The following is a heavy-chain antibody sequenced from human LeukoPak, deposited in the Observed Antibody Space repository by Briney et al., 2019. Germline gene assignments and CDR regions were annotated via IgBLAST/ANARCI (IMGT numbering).Heavy chain of an antibody. CDR1: GYTFTSYY. Sequence: ASVKVSCKTSGYTFTSYYMHWVRQAPGQGLEWMGIINPSVGSTSYAQKFQGRLTITADESTSTAYMELSSLRSEDTAVYYCARIRDGYNSYFFYGMDVWGQGTTVTVSS. J-gene: IGHJ6*02. V-gene: IGHV1-46*01. D-gene: IGHD5-24*01. CDR2: INPSVGST. CDR3: ARIRDGYNSYFFYGMDV.